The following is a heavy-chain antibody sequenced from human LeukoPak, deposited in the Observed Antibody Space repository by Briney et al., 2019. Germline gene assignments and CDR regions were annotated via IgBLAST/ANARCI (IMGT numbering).Heavy chain of an antibody. Sequence: XASXGTFSSYAISXVRQAPGQGLEWMGGIIPIFGTANYAQKFQGRVTITADESTSTAYMELSSLRSEDTAVYYCASDGAARYYYYYMDVWGKGTTVTVSS. CDR1: XGTFSSYA. V-gene: IGHV1-69*01. CDR3: ASDGAARYYYYYMDV. J-gene: IGHJ6*03. D-gene: IGHD6-13*01. CDR2: IIPIFGTA.